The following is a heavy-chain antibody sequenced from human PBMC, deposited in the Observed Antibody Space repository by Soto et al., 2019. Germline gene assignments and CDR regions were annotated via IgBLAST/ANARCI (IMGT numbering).Heavy chain of an antibody. V-gene: IGHV4-34*01. CDR2: INHSGST. CDR1: GGSFSGYY. D-gene: IGHD5-12*01. Sequence: QVQLQQWGAGLLKPSETLSLTCAVYGGSFSGYYWSWIRQPPGKGLEWIGEINHSGSTNYNPSLKSRVTISVDTSKNQFSLKLSSVTAADTAVYYCARGGGDGYNYAAFDIWGQGTMVTVSS. CDR3: ARGGGDGYNYAAFDI. J-gene: IGHJ3*02.